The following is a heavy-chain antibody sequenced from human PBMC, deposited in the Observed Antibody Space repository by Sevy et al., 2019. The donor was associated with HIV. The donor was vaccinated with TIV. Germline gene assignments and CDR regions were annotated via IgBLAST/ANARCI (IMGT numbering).Heavy chain of an antibody. D-gene: IGHD2-21*01. V-gene: IGHV1-24*01. Sequence: ASVKVSCKVSEYTLNQLAMHWVRQPPGKGLEWMGSFDPEDGNTFYAQKVQGRLTLTEDTSTDTAFMELNSLKSEDTAIYYCATTKDCYEDSGSPIDHWGQGTLVTVSS. CDR3: ATTKDCYEDSGSPIDH. CDR2: FDPEDGNT. J-gene: IGHJ4*02. CDR1: EYTLNQLA.